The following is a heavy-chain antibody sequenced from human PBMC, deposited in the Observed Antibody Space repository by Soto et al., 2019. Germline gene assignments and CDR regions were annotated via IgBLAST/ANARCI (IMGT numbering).Heavy chain of an antibody. D-gene: IGHD3-10*01. CDR2: IYYSGST. J-gene: IGHJ6*01. Sequence: PSEILAVACTVSGGSVSIGSYYWSWIRQPPGKGLEWIGYIYYSGSTNYNPSLKSRVTISVDTSKNQFSLKLSSVTAADTAVYYCARSAVWFGEGGMDVWGQGTTVTVSS. V-gene: IGHV4-61*01. CDR3: ARSAVWFGEGGMDV. CDR1: GGSVSIGSYY.